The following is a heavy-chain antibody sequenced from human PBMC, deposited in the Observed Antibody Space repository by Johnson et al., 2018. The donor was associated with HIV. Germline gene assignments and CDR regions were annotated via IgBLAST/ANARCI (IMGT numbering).Heavy chain of an antibody. CDR2: IGTAGDT. D-gene: IGHD3-22*01. J-gene: IGHJ3*02. CDR1: GFTFSSYD. Sequence: VQLVESGGDVVRPGGSLRLSCAASGFTFSSYDMHWVRQATGKGLEWVSAIGTAGDTYYPGSVKGRFTISRDNSKNTLDFQMNSLRPEDTAMYYCAKGGWNYDSRNDAFDIWGQGTMVTVSS. CDR3: AKGGWNYDSRNDAFDI. V-gene: IGHV3-13*01.